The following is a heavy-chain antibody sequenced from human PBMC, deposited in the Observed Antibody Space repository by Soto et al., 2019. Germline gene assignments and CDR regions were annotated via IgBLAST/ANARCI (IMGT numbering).Heavy chain of an antibody. Sequence: QVQLVESGGGVVQPGRSLRLSCAASGFTFSNYGMHWVRQAPGKGLEWVAVISYDGSLRFYTDSVKGRFTISRDNSKNTLYLQMDSLRVEDTAVYNCAQERGLGSGSYYHYWGQGTLVTVSS. V-gene: IGHV3-30*18. CDR1: GFTFSNYG. CDR2: ISYDGSLR. D-gene: IGHD3-10*01. CDR3: AQERGLGSGSYYHY. J-gene: IGHJ4*02.